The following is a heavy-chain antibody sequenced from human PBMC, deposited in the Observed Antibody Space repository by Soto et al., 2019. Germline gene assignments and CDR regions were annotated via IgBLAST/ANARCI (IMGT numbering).Heavy chain of an antibody. CDR1: GGTFSTYA. J-gene: IGHJ4*02. V-gene: IGHV1-69*12. CDR3: ASGIQLWLRRINNGYSG. CDR2: IIPMFGTA. Sequence: QVQLVQSGAEVKTPESSVKVSCKAPGGTFSTYAISWVRQAPGQGLEWMGGIIPMFGTANYAQRFQDRVTMTADESTNTVYMELSSLRSEDTAVYFCASGIQLWLRRINNGYSGWGQGTLVTVSS. D-gene: IGHD5-18*01.